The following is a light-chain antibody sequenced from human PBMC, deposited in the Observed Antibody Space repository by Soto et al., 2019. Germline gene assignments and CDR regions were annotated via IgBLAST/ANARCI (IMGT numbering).Light chain of an antibody. CDR3: NSYTSSTSYV. CDR2: DVS. Sequence: QSALTQPVSVSGSPGQSITISCTGTSSDVGGYNYVSWYQQHPDKAPKLMIYDVSNRPSGVSDRFSGSKSGNTASLTISGLQAEDEADYYCNSYTSSTSYVFGTGTKVTVL. CDR1: SSDVGGYNY. V-gene: IGLV2-14*01. J-gene: IGLJ1*01.